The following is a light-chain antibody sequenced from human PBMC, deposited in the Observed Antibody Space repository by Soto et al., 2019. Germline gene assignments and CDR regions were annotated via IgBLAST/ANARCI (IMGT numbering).Light chain of an antibody. CDR3: HSRA. CDR1: QTISRW. V-gene: IGKV1-5*01. J-gene: IGKJ5*01. Sequence: DIQRTQSPSTLSASVGDRVTITCRASQTISRWLAWYQQKPGRAPKLLIYDASTLESGVPSRFSGSGSETEFTLTISRLQPDDFATYFCHSRAFGQGTRLEIK. CDR2: DAS.